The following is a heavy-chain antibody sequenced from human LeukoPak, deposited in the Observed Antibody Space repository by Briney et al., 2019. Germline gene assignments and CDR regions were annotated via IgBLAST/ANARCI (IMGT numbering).Heavy chain of an antibody. CDR3: ARDVMVRGVITPFY. V-gene: IGHV3-30-3*01. D-gene: IGHD3-10*01. CDR1: GFTFSSYA. J-gene: IGHJ4*02. CDR2: ISYDGSNK. Sequence: GGSLRPSCAASGFTFSSYAMHWVRQAPGKGLEWVAVISYDGSNKYCADSVKARFTISRDNSKNTLYLQMNGLRAEDTAVYYCARDVMVRGVITPFYWGKGTMVTVSS.